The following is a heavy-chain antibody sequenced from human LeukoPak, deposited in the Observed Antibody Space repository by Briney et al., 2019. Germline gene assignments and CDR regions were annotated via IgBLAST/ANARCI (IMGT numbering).Heavy chain of an antibody. CDR1: GYSISSGYY. V-gene: IGHV4-38-2*02. J-gene: IGHJ3*02. Sequence: SETLSLTCTVSGYSISSGYYWGWIRQPPGKGLEWIGSIYHSGSTYYNPSLKSRVTISVDTSKNQFSLKLSSVSAADTAVYYCARFRDLFYRDAFDIWGQGTMVTVSS. CDR3: ARFRDLFYRDAFDI. D-gene: IGHD5-24*01. CDR2: IYHSGST.